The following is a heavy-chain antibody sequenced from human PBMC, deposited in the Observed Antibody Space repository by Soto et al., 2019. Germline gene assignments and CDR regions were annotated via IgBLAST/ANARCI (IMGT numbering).Heavy chain of an antibody. Sequence: SETLSLTCTVSGGSISSSSYYWGWIRQPPGKGLEWIGSIYYSGSTYYNPSLKSRVTISVDTSKNQFSLKLSSVTAADTAVYYCARVARGADDAFDIWGQGTMVTVSS. V-gene: IGHV4-39*07. CDR2: IYYSGST. CDR3: ARVARGADDAFDI. J-gene: IGHJ3*02. CDR1: GGSISSSSYY.